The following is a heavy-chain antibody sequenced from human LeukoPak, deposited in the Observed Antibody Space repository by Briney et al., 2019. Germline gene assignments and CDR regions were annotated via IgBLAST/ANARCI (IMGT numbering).Heavy chain of an antibody. CDR3: ARGPPDGSGSYYPGDY. CDR1: GFTFSSHW. CDR2: ISSDGSST. J-gene: IGHJ4*02. D-gene: IGHD3-10*01. V-gene: IGHV3-74*01. Sequence: PGGSLRLSCAASGFTFSSHWMHWVRQAPGKGLVWVSHISSDGSSTSFADSVKGRFTISRDNAENTLYLHMNSLRDEDTAVYFCARGPPDGSGSYYPGDYWGQGTLVTVSS.